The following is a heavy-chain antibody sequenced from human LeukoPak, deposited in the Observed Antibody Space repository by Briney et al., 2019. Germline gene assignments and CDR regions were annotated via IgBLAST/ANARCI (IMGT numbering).Heavy chain of an antibody. Sequence: SETLSLTCAVSGGSISSSYWSWIRQPPGKGLEWIGYIYYSGNTNYNPSLKSRVTMSVDTSKNQFSLKLSSVTAADTAVYYCARATVWGNNAFDIWGQGTMVTVSS. CDR3: ARATVWGNNAFDI. CDR2: IYYSGNT. D-gene: IGHD3-16*01. J-gene: IGHJ3*02. CDR1: GGSISSSY. V-gene: IGHV4-59*12.